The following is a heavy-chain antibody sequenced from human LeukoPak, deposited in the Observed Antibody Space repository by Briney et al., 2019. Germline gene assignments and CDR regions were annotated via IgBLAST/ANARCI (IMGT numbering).Heavy chain of an antibody. J-gene: IGHJ6*03. Sequence: PSXXLXLTCTVSGGSISSYYWSWIRQPAGKGLEWIGRIYTSGSTNYYPSLKSRVTMSVDTSKHQFSLKLSSVTAADTAVYYCARDYGDRSYYYYYMDVWGKGTTVTVSS. CDR2: IYTSGST. CDR1: GGSISSYY. D-gene: IGHD4-17*01. CDR3: ARDYGDRSYYYYYMDV. V-gene: IGHV4-4*07.